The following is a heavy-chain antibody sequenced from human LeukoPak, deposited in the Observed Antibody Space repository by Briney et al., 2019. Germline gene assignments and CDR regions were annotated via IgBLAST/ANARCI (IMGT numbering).Heavy chain of an antibody. Sequence: PSETLSLTCTVSGGSISSYYWSWIRQPPGKGLEWIGYIYYSGSTNYNPSLKSRVTISVDTSKNQFSLRLSSVTAADTAVYYCARHYYDYVWGNSFGYWGQGTLVTVSS. CDR3: ARHYYDYVWGNSFGY. CDR1: GGSISSYY. J-gene: IGHJ4*02. V-gene: IGHV4-59*08. D-gene: IGHD3-16*01. CDR2: IYYSGST.